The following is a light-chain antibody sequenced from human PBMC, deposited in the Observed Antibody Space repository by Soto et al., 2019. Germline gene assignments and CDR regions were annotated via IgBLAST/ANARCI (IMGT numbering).Light chain of an antibody. CDR2: GAS. CDR1: QSVSGN. J-gene: IGKJ5*01. Sequence: EIVLTQSPATLSVSPGERATLSCRASQSVSGNLAWYQQKPGQAPRLLIYGASTRATGIPARFSGSGSGTEFTLAISSLQSEDFAVYYCQQYNNWPPVTFGQGTRLEIK. CDR3: QQYNNWPPVT. V-gene: IGKV3-15*01.